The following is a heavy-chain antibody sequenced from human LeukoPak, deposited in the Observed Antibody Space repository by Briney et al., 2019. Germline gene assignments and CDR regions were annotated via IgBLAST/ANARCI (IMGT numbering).Heavy chain of an antibody. CDR1: GFTFSSYS. Sequence: GGSLRLSCAAYGFTFSSYSMNWVRQAPGKGLEWVSSLSSSSSYIYYADSVKGRFTISRDNAKNSLYLQMNSLRAEDTAVYYCARGKGYCSSTSCKGHFDYWGQGTLVTVSS. D-gene: IGHD2-2*01. V-gene: IGHV3-21*01. CDR2: LSSSSSYI. J-gene: IGHJ4*02. CDR3: ARGKGYCSSTSCKGHFDY.